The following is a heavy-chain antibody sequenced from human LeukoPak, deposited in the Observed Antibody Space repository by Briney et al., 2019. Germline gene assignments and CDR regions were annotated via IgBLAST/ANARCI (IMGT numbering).Heavy chain of an antibody. V-gene: IGHV1-2*02. CDR1: GYTFTGYY. CDR3: ARWVGATLYYFDY. J-gene: IGHJ4*02. Sequence: ASVKVSCKASGYTFTGYYMHWVRQAPGQGLGWMGWINPNSGGTNYAQKFQGRVTMPRDTSISTAYMELSRLRSDDTAVYYCARWVGATLYYFDYWGQGTLVTVSS. D-gene: IGHD1-26*01. CDR2: INPNSGGT.